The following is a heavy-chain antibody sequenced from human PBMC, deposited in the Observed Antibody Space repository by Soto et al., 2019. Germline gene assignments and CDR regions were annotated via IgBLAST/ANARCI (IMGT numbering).Heavy chain of an antibody. D-gene: IGHD6-13*01. J-gene: IGHJ4*02. CDR3: AKGGRAAARSNFDY. Sequence: PGGSLRLSCAASGFTFSDYYMSWIRQAPGKRLEWVSYISSSGSTIYYADSVKGRFTISRDNAKNSLYLQMNSLRAEDTAVYYCAKGGRAAARSNFDYWGQGTLVTVSS. V-gene: IGHV3-11*01. CDR1: GFTFSDYY. CDR2: ISSSGSTI.